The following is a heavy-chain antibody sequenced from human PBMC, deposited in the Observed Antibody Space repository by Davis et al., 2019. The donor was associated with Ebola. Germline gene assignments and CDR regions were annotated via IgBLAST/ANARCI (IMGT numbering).Heavy chain of an antibody. Sequence: SGPPLAILTQTFTLTCTFSRFPLSPSGMRVSWIRQPPRKALKWLARIDSDDDKFYSTSLKTRLTISKDTSKNQVVLTMTNMDPVDTATYYCARIPLHCSGGSCYSGGMDVWGQGTTVTVSS. V-gene: IGHV2-70*04. CDR3: ARIPLHCSGGSCYSGGMDV. D-gene: IGHD2-15*01. J-gene: IGHJ6*02. CDR2: IDSDDDK. CDR1: RFPLSPSGMR.